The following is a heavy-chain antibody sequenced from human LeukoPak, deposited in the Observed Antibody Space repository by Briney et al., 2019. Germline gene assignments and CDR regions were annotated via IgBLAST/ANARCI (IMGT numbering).Heavy chain of an antibody. D-gene: IGHD3-3*01. J-gene: IGHJ5*02. CDR1: SGSFSGYY. Sequence: SETLSLTCAVYSGSFSGYYWSWIRQPPGKGLEWIGSIYYSGSTYYNPSLKSRVTISVDTSKNQFSLKLSSVTAADTAVYYCARDYDFWSASWFDPWGQGTLVTVSS. CDR2: IYYSGST. CDR3: ARDYDFWSASWFDP. V-gene: IGHV4-34*01.